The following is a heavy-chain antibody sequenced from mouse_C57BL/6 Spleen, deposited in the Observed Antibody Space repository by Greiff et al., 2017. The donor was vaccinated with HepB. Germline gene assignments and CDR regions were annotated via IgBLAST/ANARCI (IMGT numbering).Heavy chain of an antibody. V-gene: IGHV5-17*01. Sequence: EVQRVESGGGLVKPGGSLKLSCAASGFTFSDYGMHWVRQAPEKGLEWVAYISSGSSTIYYADTVKGRFTISRDNAKNTLFLQMTSLRSEDTAMYYCARDRFHYYGSSGGWFAYWGQGTLVTVSA. CDR3: ARDRFHYYGSSGGWFAY. CDR1: GFTFSDYG. CDR2: ISSGSSTI. J-gene: IGHJ3*01. D-gene: IGHD1-1*01.